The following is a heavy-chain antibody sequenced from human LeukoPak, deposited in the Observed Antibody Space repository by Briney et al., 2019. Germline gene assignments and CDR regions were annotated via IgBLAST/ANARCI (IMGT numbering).Heavy chain of an antibody. CDR2: ISGSGDRT. Sequence: PGGSLRLSCAASGFTVSSNYMSWVRQAPGKGLEWVSGISGSGDRTNYADSVEGRFTISRDKSKNSLYLQMNSLRAEDTAVYYCAREEASAAAIDYWGQGTLVTVSS. V-gene: IGHV3-23*01. J-gene: IGHJ4*02. CDR1: GFTVSSNY. D-gene: IGHD6-13*01. CDR3: AREEASAAAIDY.